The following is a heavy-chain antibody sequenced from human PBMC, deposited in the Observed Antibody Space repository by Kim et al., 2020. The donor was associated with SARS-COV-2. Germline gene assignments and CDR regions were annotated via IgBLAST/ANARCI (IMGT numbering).Heavy chain of an antibody. CDR2: VATT. CDR3: AKSGQLDY. V-gene: IGHV3-23*01. D-gene: IGHD5-12*01. J-gene: IGHJ4*02. Sequence: VATTYYPGSVKGRFTISRDHSKNTLYLQMNNLRAEDTAVYFCAKSGQLDYWGQGTLVTVSS.